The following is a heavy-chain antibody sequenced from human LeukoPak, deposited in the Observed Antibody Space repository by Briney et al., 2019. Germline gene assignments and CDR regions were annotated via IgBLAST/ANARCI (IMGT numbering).Heavy chain of an antibody. J-gene: IGHJ4*02. CDR1: GFTFSGSA. V-gene: IGHV3-73*01. D-gene: IGHD3-22*01. CDR2: IRSKANSYAT. CDR3: TSFPFRDHDRFVVISSDY. Sequence: GGSLRLSCAASGFTFSGSAMHWVRQASGKGLEWVGRIRSKANSYATAYAASVKGRFTISRDDSKNTAYLQMNSLKTEDTAVYYCTSFPFRDHDRFVVISSDYWGQGTLVTVSS.